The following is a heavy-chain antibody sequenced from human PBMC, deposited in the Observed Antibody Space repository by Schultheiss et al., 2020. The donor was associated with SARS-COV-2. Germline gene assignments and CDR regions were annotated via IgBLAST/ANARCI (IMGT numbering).Heavy chain of an antibody. CDR3: AKYSGSYPDPDAFDI. J-gene: IGHJ3*02. D-gene: IGHD1-26*01. V-gene: IGHV3-21*06. CDR1: GFTFSDYS. CDR2: ISSFSRYI. Sequence: GESLKISCVASGFTFSDYSLNWVRQAPGKGLEWVSSISSFSRYIYYADSMKGRFTISRDNAKNSLFLQLNSLRAEDTAVYYCAKYSGSYPDPDAFDIWGQGTMVTVSS.